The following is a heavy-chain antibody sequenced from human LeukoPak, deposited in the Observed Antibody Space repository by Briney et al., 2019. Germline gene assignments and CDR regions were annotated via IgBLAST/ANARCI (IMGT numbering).Heavy chain of an antibody. D-gene: IGHD2-2*01. V-gene: IGHV3-30-3*01. Sequence: GRSLRVSCAASGFTSSSYAMHWVRQAPGKGLEWVATILSDGTNKYYADSVKGRFTISRDNFKNIMYLQMNSLRAEDTAVYFCARSGDLVVVPAAVALGGQGNLVTVSS. J-gene: IGHJ4*02. CDR1: GFTSSSYA. CDR3: ARSGDLVVVPAAVAL. CDR2: ILSDGTNK.